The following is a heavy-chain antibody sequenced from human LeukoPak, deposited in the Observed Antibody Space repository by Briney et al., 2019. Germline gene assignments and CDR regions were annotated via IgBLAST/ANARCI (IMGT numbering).Heavy chain of an antibody. Sequence: GGSLRLSCEVSGFTFNDYSMHWVRQAPGKGLEWVSSITSTSRTIFYADSVQGRFTISRDNAKNTVSLEMNSLRSEDAAIYYCARAGDYCSGGSCYSNAFDIWGQGTMVTVSS. CDR2: ITSTSRTI. J-gene: IGHJ3*02. V-gene: IGHV3-69-1*02. D-gene: IGHD2-15*01. CDR3: ARAGDYCSGGSCYSNAFDI. CDR1: GFTFNDYS.